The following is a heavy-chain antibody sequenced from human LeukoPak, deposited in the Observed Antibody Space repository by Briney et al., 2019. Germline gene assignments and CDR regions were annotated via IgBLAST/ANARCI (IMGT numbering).Heavy chain of an antibody. CDR1: GYTFTGYY. V-gene: IGHV1-18*04. CDR3: ARRGGSYANFDY. CDR2: ISAYNGNT. Sequence: PQASVKVSCKASGYTFTGYYMHWVRQAPGQGLEWMGWISAYNGNTNYAQKLQGRVTMTTDTSTSTAYMELRSLRSDDTAVYYCARRGGSYANFDYWGQGTLVTVSS. J-gene: IGHJ4*02. D-gene: IGHD1-26*01.